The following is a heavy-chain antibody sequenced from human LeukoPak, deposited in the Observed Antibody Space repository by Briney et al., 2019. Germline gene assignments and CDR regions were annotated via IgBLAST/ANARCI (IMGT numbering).Heavy chain of an antibody. D-gene: IGHD2-21*02. CDR2: ISGSGGST. Sequence: PGGSLRLSCAASGFTFSSYAMSWVRQAPGKGLEWVSAISGSGGSTYYADSVKGRFAISRDNSKNTLYLQMNSLRAEDTAVYYCAKSLVVVTAAFDYWGQGTLVTVSS. CDR1: GFTFSSYA. V-gene: IGHV3-23*01. CDR3: AKSLVVVTAAFDY. J-gene: IGHJ4*02.